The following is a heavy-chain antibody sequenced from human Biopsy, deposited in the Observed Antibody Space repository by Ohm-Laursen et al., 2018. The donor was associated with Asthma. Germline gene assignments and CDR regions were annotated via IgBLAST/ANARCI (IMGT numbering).Heavy chain of an antibody. CDR3: ARCQVGYSSGWSLLLKKIYYSGMDV. Sequence: ASVKVSCKISGYSLTDLSMHWVRQAPGQGLEWMGGHDHEEGGTVNARRFQGRVTITADESPSTAYMEVTSLRSEDTAIYYCARCQVGYSSGWSLLLKKIYYSGMDVWGQGTAVTVSS. CDR1: GYSLTDLS. J-gene: IGHJ6*02. D-gene: IGHD6-19*01. V-gene: IGHV1-24*01. CDR2: HDHEEGGT.